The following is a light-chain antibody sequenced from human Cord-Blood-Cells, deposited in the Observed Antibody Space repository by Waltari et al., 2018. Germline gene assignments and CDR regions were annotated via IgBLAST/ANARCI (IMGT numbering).Light chain of an antibody. CDR2: WAS. Sequence: DIVMTQSPDSLAVSLGERATINCKSSQIALYSSNNKNYLAWYQQKPGHPPRLLIYWASTREAGVPDRFSGSGSGTDFTLTISSLQAEDVAVYYCQQYDSTPYSFGQGTKLEIK. J-gene: IGKJ2*03. CDR3: QQYDSTPYS. V-gene: IGKV4-1*01. CDR1: QIALYSSNNKNY.